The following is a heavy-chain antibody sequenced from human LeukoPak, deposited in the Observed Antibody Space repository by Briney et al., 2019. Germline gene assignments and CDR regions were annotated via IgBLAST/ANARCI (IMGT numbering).Heavy chain of an antibody. CDR1: GGSISSGSYY. CDR2: IYTSGST. V-gene: IGHV4-61*02. Sequence: SQTLPLTCTVSGGSISSGSYYWSWIRQPAGKGLDWIGRIYTSGSTNYNPSLKSRVTISVDTSKNQFSLKLSSVTAADTAVYYCARESVVAANFGFDYWGQGTLVTVSS. D-gene: IGHD2-15*01. CDR3: ARESVVAANFGFDY. J-gene: IGHJ4*02.